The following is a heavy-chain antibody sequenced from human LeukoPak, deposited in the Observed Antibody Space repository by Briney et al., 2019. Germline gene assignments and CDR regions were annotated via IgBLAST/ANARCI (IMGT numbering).Heavy chain of an antibody. V-gene: IGHV3-23*01. J-gene: IGHJ3*02. CDR2: ISGSGGST. CDR1: GFTFSSYG. Sequence: GGSLRLSCAASGFTFSSYGMSWVRQAPGKGLEWVSAISGSGGSTYYADSVKGRFTISRDNSKNPLYLQMNSLRAEDTAVYYCAKERYFDWRTPLDAFDIWGQGTMVTVAS. D-gene: IGHD3-9*01. CDR3: AKERYFDWRTPLDAFDI.